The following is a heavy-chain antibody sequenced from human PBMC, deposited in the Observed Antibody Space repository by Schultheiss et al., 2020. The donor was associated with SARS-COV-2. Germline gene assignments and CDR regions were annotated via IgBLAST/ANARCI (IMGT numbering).Heavy chain of an antibody. D-gene: IGHD6-19*01. CDR3: AAGGWLSRDGPTALFYYGMDV. CDR1: GGIFRSHA. V-gene: IGHV1-69*13. CDR2: LILLFDET. Sequence: SVKVSCKASGGIFRSHAISWGRQAPGQGLEWMGGLILLFDETNYAQKFQGRITMTADESTSTAYMELTSLTSGDTAVYYCAAGGWLSRDGPTALFYYGMDVWGQGTTVTVSS. J-gene: IGHJ6*02.